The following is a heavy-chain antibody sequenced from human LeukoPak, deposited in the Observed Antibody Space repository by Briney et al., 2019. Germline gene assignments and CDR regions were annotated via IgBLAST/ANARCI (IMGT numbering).Heavy chain of an antibody. Sequence: GGSLRLSCAASGFTFSSYWMSWVRQAPGKGLEWVANIKKDGSEKYYVDSVKGRFTISRDNAKNSLYLQINSLRAEDTAVYYCARDGSSWFGELLDYYFDYWGQGTLVTVSS. CDR3: ARDGSSWFGELLDYYFDY. D-gene: IGHD3-10*01. CDR1: GFTFSSYW. J-gene: IGHJ4*02. CDR2: IKKDGSEK. V-gene: IGHV3-7*01.